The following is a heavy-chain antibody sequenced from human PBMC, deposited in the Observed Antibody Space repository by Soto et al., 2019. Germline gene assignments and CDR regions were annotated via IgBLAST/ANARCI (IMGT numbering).Heavy chain of an antibody. CDR3: ARVRGPVYGMDV. CDR2: IYHSGRT. Sequence: QVQLQESGPGLVKPSETLSLTCTVSGGSVSSGSYYWSWIRQPPGKGLEWIGYIYHSGRTNYNPSLKSRVTISIDTSKNQFSLKLNSVTAADTAVYFCARVRGPVYGMDVWGQGTTVTVSS. CDR1: GGSVSSGSYY. J-gene: IGHJ6*02. D-gene: IGHD3-10*01. V-gene: IGHV4-61*01.